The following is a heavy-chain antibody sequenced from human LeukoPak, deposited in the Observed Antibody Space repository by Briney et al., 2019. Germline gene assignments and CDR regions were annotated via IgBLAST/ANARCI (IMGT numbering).Heavy chain of an antibody. Sequence: GGSLRLSCTVSGFTVSSNSMSWVRQAPGKGLEWVSLIRGTGGSTYYADSVKGRFTISRDNSKNTLYLQMNSLRAEDTAVYYCAKGGIVATIGDYFDYWGQGTLVTVSS. J-gene: IGHJ4*02. D-gene: IGHD5-12*01. CDR2: IRGTGGST. V-gene: IGHV3-23*01. CDR3: AKGGIVATIGDYFDY. CDR1: GFTVSSNS.